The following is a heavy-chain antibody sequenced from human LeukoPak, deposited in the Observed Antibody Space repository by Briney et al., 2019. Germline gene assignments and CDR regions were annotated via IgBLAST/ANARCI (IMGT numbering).Heavy chain of an antibody. CDR3: ARDVDTSNHMSIFDP. Sequence: GTSLRLPCAGSGFTFSHYGMHWVRQGPGKGLEWVAGIQSDGSYKYYEDSLKGRFTISRDNFKNILYLQMNSLRAEDTAVYSCARDVDTSNHMSIFDPWGQGTLVTVSS. CDR2: IQSDGSYK. V-gene: IGHV3-33*01. D-gene: IGHD3-3*02. CDR1: GFTFSHYG. J-gene: IGHJ5*02.